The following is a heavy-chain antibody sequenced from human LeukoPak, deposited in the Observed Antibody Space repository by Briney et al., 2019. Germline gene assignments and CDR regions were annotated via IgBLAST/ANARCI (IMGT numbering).Heavy chain of an antibody. CDR3: TTDVVPVQLWLGRTLHGY. J-gene: IGHJ4*02. V-gene: IGHV3-15*01. CDR2: IKSKTDGGTT. D-gene: IGHD5-18*01. CDR1: GFTFSNAW. Sequence: PGGSLRLSCAASGFTFSNAWMSWVRQAPGKGLEWVGHIKSKTDGGTTDYAAPVKGRFTISRDDSKNTLYLQMNSLKTEDTAVYYCTTDVVPVQLWLGRTLHGYWGQGTLVTVSS.